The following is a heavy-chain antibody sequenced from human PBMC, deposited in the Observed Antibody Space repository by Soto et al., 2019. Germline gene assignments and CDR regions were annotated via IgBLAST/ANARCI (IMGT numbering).Heavy chain of an antibody. D-gene: IGHD3-10*01. V-gene: IGHV1-3*01. CDR1: VYTVTPDG. J-gene: IGHJ5*01. CDR2: INGGNADT. Sequence: CEAAVYTVTPDGRHWVRQAPGQRIEWMGWINGGNADTKYSQKFQGRVSITRDTSASTVYMELGSLISEDTAVYYCARGRVVRGLPTPVPHHSRGQGTLVT. CDR3: ARGRVVRGLPTPVPHHS.